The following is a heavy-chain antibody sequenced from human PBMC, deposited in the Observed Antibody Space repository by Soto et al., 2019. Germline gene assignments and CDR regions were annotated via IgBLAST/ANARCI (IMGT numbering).Heavy chain of an antibody. D-gene: IGHD4-17*01. CDR2: SYYSGST. J-gene: IGHJ4*02. CDR3: ARGYGDYVSDY. Sequence: QVQLQESGPGLVKPSETLSLTCTVSGGSISSYYWSWIRQPPGKGLEWIGNSYYSGSTNYNPSLKSRVTISVDTSKNQFSLKLSSVTAADTAVYYCARGYGDYVSDYWGQGTLVTVSS. V-gene: IGHV4-59*01. CDR1: GGSISSYY.